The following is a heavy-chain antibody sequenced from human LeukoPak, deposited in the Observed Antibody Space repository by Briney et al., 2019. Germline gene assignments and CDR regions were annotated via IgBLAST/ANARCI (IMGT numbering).Heavy chain of an antibody. J-gene: IGHJ4*02. D-gene: IGHD3-16*02. V-gene: IGHV3-21*01. CDR2: ISSSSSYI. CDR1: GFTFSSYS. CDR3: ASNDYDYVWGSYRPLYYFDY. Sequence: KPGGSLRLSCAASGFTFSSYSMNWVRQAPGKGLEWVSSISSSSSYIYYADSVKGRFTISRDNAKNSLYLQMKSLRAEDTAVYYCASNDYDYVWGSYRPLYYFDYWGQGTLVTVSS.